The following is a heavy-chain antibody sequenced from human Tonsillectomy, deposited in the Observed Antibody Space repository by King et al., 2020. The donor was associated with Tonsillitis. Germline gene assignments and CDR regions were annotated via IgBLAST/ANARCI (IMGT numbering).Heavy chain of an antibody. V-gene: IGHV3-74*01. J-gene: IGHJ4*02. D-gene: IGHD3-10*01. Sequence: VQLVESGEDLVQPGGSLRLSCAASGFTFSSYWMHWVRHAPGKGLVWVSRINSDGSNTSYADSVKGRSTISRDNAKNTLYLQMNSLRAEDTAVYYCASLTMVRGVTVFDYWGQGTLVTVSS. CDR1: GFTFSSYW. CDR2: INSDGSNT. CDR3: ASLTMVRGVTVFDY.